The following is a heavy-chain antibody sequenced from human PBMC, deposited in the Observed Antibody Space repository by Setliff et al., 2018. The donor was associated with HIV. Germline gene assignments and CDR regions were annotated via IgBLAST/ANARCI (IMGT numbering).Heavy chain of an antibody. CDR3: ARTPGTGPHPPYYFDY. D-gene: IGHD3-9*01. Sequence: SETLSLTCTVSGGSINSNSHYWAWIRQPPGKGLEWIANIYYSGSTYYNPSLQSRVTIFLDTSKNQFSLRLTSVTAADTAVYYCARTPGTGPHPPYYFDYWGQGTLVTVSS. J-gene: IGHJ4*02. CDR2: IYYSGST. V-gene: IGHV4-39*01. CDR1: GGSINSNSHY.